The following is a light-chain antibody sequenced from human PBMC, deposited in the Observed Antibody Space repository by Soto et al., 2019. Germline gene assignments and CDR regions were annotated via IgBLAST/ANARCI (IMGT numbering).Light chain of an antibody. Sequence: QSVLTQPPSASGTPGQRVTISCSGSSSNIGSNYVYWYQQLPGTAPKLLIYGNSNRPSGVPDRFSGSKSGTSASLAITGLQAEDEADYYCQSYDSSLSKYVFGTGTKVTVL. CDR2: GNS. CDR1: SSNIGSNY. J-gene: IGLJ1*01. V-gene: IGLV1-40*01. CDR3: QSYDSSLSKYV.